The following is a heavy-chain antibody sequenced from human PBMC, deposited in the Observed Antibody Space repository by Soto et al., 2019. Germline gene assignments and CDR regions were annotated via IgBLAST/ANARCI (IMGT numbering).Heavy chain of an antibody. CDR1: GGSISSYY. CDR3: ASGTDYYDSSGYLDY. Sequence: SETLSLTCTVSGGSISSYYWSWIRQPPGKGLEWIGYIYYSGSTNYNPSLKSRVTISVDTSKNQFSLTLSSVTAADTAVYYCASGTDYYDSSGYLDYWGQGTLVTVS. V-gene: IGHV4-59*01. J-gene: IGHJ4*02. D-gene: IGHD3-22*01. CDR2: IYYSGST.